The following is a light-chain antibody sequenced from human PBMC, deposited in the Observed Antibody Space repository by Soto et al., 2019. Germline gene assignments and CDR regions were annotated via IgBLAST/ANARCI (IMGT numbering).Light chain of an antibody. V-gene: IGLV2-14*03. J-gene: IGLJ3*02. CDR1: SSDVGGYNY. CDR3: SSHTSSNTRV. Sequence: QSALTQPASVSGSPGQSITISCTGTSSDVGGYNYVSWYQQHPGKAPKLMIYDVSNRPSGVSNRFSGSKSGNTASLTISGLQAEDEADYYCSSHTSSNTRVFGGGTKLTVL. CDR2: DVS.